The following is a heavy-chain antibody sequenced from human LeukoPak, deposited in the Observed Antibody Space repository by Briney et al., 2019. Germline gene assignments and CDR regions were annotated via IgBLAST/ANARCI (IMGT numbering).Heavy chain of an antibody. CDR1: GFTFSSYS. D-gene: IGHD6-6*01. CDR3: ARDEYSSSSTLNYFDY. CDR2: ISSSSSYI. V-gene: IGHV3-21*01. Sequence: PGGSLRLSCAASGFTFSSYSMNWVRQVPGKGLEWVSSISSSSSYIYYADSVKGRFTISRDNAKNSLYLQMNSLRAEDTAVYYCARDEYSSSSTLNYFDYWGQGTLVTVSS. J-gene: IGHJ4*02.